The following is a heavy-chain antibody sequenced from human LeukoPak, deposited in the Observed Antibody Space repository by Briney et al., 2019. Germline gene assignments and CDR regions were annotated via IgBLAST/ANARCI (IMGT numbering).Heavy chain of an antibody. V-gene: IGHV3-30-3*01. Sequence: PGGSLRLSCAASGFTFSSYAMHWVRQAPGKGLEWVAVISYDGSNKYYADSVKGRFTISRDNSKNTLYLQMNSLRAEDTAVYYCARTDQYSSSLSLRYWGQGTLVTVSS. D-gene: IGHD6-6*01. CDR1: GFTFSSYA. CDR3: ARTDQYSSSLSLRY. J-gene: IGHJ4*02. CDR2: ISYDGSNK.